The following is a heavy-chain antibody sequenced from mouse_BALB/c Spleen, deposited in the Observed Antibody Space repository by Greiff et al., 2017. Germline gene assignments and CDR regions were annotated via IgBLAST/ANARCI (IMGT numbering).Heavy chain of an antibody. CDR3: TRDGLEGAWFAY. CDR1: GYTFTSYW. Sequence: LQQPGSELVRPGASVKLSCKASGYTFTSYWMHWVKQRPGQGLEWIGNIYPGSGSTNYDEKFKSKATLTVDTSSSTAYMQLSSLTSEDSAVYYCTRDGLEGAWFAYWGQGTLVTGSA. CDR2: IYPGSGST. D-gene: IGHD2-10*02. J-gene: IGHJ3*01. V-gene: IGHV1S22*01.